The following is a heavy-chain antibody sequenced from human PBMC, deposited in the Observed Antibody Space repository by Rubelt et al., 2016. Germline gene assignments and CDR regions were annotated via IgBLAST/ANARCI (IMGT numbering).Heavy chain of an antibody. CDR1: GHTFIGYH. D-gene: IGHD6-13*01. Sequence: QEQLVQSGAEVRKPGASVSISCKPSGHTFIGYHIHWVRQAPGQGLEWMGIRTSSGGATSDSQKFQGMISLTRDPLELTSLSPEEPAVCFCAARHGTQTYGAFDLWGQGTKVTVSS. J-gene: IGHJ3*01. CDR2: RTSSGGAT. CDR3: AARHGTQTYGAFDL. V-gene: IGHV1-46*01.